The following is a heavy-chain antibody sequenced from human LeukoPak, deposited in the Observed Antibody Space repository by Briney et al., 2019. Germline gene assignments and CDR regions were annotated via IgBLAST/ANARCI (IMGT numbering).Heavy chain of an antibody. J-gene: IGHJ3*02. CDR1: GFTFSSYG. CDR3: ARSLDSSGPPDAFDI. CDR2: IWYDGSNK. Sequence: GGSLRLSCAASGFTFSSYGMHWVRQAPGKGLEWVAVIWYDGSNKYYADSVKGRFTISRDNSKNTLYLQMNSLRAEDTAVYYCARSLDSSGPPDAFDIWGQGTMVTVSS. D-gene: IGHD3-22*01. V-gene: IGHV3-33*01.